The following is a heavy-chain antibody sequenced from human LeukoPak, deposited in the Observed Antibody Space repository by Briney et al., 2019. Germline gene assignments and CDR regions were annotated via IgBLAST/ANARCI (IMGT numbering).Heavy chain of an antibody. Sequence: GGPLRLSCAASEFTLISYWMSWFRQAPGKGLEWVAGIKQDEGETFYVDSVKGRFTISRDNAKNSLFLQMNCLRAEDTAVYYCARDGGYCSGGTCYSTLWGQGTQVIVSS. CDR2: IKQDEGET. J-gene: IGHJ4*02. V-gene: IGHV3-7*03. D-gene: IGHD2-15*01. CDR3: ARDGGYCSGGTCYSTL. CDR1: EFTLISYW.